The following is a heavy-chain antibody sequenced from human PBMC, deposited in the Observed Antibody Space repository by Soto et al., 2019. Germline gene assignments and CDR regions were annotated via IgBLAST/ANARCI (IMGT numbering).Heavy chain of an antibody. Sequence: QVQLQESGPGLVKPSQSLSLTSPVPGGSFSRGSYYWSGIRQTQGKGLEWIGYIYYSGSTYYNPSLKSRVTISVDTSENQFSLNLSSVTAADTAVYYCARGVNYDSSGYYSDFDYWGQGTLVTVSS. CDR2: IYYSGST. CDR1: GGSFSRGSYY. D-gene: IGHD3-22*01. V-gene: IGHV4-31*03. J-gene: IGHJ4*02. CDR3: ARGVNYDSSGYYSDFDY.